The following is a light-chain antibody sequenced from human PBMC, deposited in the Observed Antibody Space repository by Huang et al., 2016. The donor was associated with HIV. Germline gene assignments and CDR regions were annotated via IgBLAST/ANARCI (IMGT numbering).Light chain of an antibody. CDR1: QSVSSN. J-gene: IGKJ1*01. CDR3: QQYNNWPRT. CDR2: GAS. V-gene: IGKV3-15*01. Sequence: EIVMTQSPATLSVSPGERATLSCRASQSVSSNLAWYQQKPGQAPRRLIYGASIRATGIPARFSGSGSGTEFTLTISSLQSEDFAVYYCQQYNNWPRTFGQGTKVEVK.